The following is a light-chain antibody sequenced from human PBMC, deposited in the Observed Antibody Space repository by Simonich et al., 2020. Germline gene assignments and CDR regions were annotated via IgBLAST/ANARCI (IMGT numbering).Light chain of an antibody. CDR3: GTWDSSLSAGV. CDR1: SSNIGNTY. Sequence: QSVLTQPPSVSAAPGQKVTISCSGSSSNIGNTYVSWYQQLPGTAPKLLIYDNNKRPPGIPDRFSGAKSGTSATLGITGLQTGDEADYYCGTWDSSLSAGVFGGGTKLTVL. CDR2: DNN. V-gene: IGLV1-51*01. J-gene: IGLJ3*02.